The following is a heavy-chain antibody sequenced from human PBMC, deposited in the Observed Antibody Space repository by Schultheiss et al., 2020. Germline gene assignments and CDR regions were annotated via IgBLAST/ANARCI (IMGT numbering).Heavy chain of an antibody. Sequence: GGSLRLSCAASGFTFSSYWMSWVRQAPGKGLEWVANIKQDGSEKYYVDSVKGRFTISRDNAKNSLYLQMNSLRAEDTAVYYCARDSQPAARAHYFDYWGQGTLVTVSS. CDR2: IKQDGSEK. CDR3: ARDSQPAARAHYFDY. J-gene: IGHJ4*02. CDR1: GFTFSSYW. D-gene: IGHD6-6*01. V-gene: IGHV3-7*03.